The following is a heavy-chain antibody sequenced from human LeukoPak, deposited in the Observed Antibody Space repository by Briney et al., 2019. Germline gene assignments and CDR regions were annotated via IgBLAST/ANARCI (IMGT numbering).Heavy chain of an antibody. Sequence: PGGSLRLSCVASGFTFNTYAMTWVRQAPGKGLEWVSTISYNGGRTYYADSLKGRFTITRDNSENTVYLQMNSLRAEDTAIYYCAKVIGYYSDYWGQGTLVTVSS. V-gene: IGHV3-23*01. CDR1: GFTFNTYA. CDR2: ISYNGGRT. J-gene: IGHJ4*02. CDR3: AKVIGYYSDY.